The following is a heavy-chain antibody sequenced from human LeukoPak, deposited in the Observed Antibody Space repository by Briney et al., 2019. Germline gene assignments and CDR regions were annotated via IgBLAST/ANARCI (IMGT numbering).Heavy chain of an antibody. CDR3: ARAQYRWGEEYYYGSSWFDP. CDR1: GFTFSDYE. J-gene: IGHJ5*02. V-gene: IGHV3-48*03. CDR2: ISTSGSTT. Sequence: PGGSLRLSCAASGFTFSDYEINWVRQAPGKGLEWVSCISTSGSTTYYADSVKGRFTISRDNAKNSLYLQMDSLRAEDTAVYYCARAQYRWGEEYYYGSSWFDPWGQGTLVTVSS. D-gene: IGHD3-10*01.